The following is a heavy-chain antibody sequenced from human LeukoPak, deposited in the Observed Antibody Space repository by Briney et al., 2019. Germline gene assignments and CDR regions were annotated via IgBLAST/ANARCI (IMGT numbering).Heavy chain of an antibody. V-gene: IGHV4-34*01. CDR1: GGSFSGYY. CDR3: ARGSSPPAARGLFDY. J-gene: IGHJ4*02. D-gene: IGHD2-2*01. Sequence: SETLSLTCAVYGGSFSGYYWSWIRQPPGKGLEWIGEINRSGSTNYNPSLKSRVTISVDTSKNQYSLKLSSVTAADTAVYYCARGSSPPAARGLFDYWGQGTLVTVSS. CDR2: INRSGST.